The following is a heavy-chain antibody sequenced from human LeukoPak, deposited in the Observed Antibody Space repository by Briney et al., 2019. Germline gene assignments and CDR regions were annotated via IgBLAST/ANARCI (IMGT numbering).Heavy chain of an antibody. CDR3: ARGSLDYYDSSGYSYWFDP. CDR1: GFTFSSYS. V-gene: IGHV3-21*01. Sequence: GGSLRLSCAASGFTFSSYSMTWVRQAPGKGLEWVSSISSSSSYIYYADSVKGRFTISRDNAKNSLYLQMNSLRAEDTAVYYCARGSLDYYDSSGYSYWFDPWGQGTLVTVSS. CDR2: ISSSSSYI. J-gene: IGHJ5*02. D-gene: IGHD3-22*01.